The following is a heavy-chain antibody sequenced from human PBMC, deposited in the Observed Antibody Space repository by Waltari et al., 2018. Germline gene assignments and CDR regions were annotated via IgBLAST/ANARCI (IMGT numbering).Heavy chain of an antibody. J-gene: IGHJ3*02. D-gene: IGHD3-16*01. V-gene: IGHV1-3*01. CDR3: ARVEGAAGLDI. CDR2: MNAGNGNT. CDR1: GYTFTSYA. Sequence: QVQLVQSGAEVKKPGASVKVSCKASGYTFTSYAMHWVRQAPGQRFEWMGWMNAGNGNTKYSQKCQGRVTITRDTSASTAYMELSSLRSEDTAVYYCARVEGAAGLDIWGQGTMVTVSS.